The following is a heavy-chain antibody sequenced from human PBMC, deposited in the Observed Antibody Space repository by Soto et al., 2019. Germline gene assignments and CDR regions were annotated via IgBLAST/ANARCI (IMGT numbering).Heavy chain of an antibody. V-gene: IGHV1-69*12. D-gene: IGHD5-12*01. Sequence: QVQLVQSGAEVKKPGSSVKVSCKASGDTFTIFAISWVRQAPGQGLEWMGGIIPTIGTTNYAQRFQGRITITGDESTGTAYMELGSLKSEDTAVYYCARDLGSGYDPGDYWGQGTLVTVSS. CDR3: ARDLGSGYDPGDY. CDR1: GDTFTIFA. J-gene: IGHJ4*02. CDR2: IIPTIGTT.